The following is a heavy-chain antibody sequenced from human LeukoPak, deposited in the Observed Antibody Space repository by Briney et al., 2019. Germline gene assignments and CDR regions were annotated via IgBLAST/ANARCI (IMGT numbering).Heavy chain of an antibody. J-gene: IGHJ6*02. CDR3: AKVSSRYYYGMDV. V-gene: IGHV3-9*01. CDR2: ISWNSGSI. CDR1: GFTFDDYA. Sequence: PGRSLRLSCAASGFTFDDYAMHWVRQAPGKGLEWVSGISWNSGSIGYADSVKGRFTISRDNAKNSLYLQMNSLRVEDTALYYCAKVSSRYYYGMDVWGQGTTVTVSS.